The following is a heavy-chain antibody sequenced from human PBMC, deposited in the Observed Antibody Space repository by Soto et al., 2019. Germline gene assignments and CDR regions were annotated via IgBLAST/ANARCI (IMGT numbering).Heavy chain of an antibody. CDR1: GGAFSGYY. D-gene: IGHD3-3*01. CDR3: AGGRLAWFGFVDS. V-gene: IGHV4-34*01. CDR2: VTHSGSI. J-gene: IGHJ4*02. Sequence: SETLSLTCAVYGGAFSGYYWTWIRQSPGKGLEWIGEVTHSGSINYNPSLKSRVTISIDTSKNQLSLKVTSVTAADTAVYYCAGGRLAWFGFVDSWGQGTLVTVSS.